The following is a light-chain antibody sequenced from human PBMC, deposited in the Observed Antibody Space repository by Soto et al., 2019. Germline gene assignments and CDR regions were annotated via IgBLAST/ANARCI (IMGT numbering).Light chain of an antibody. V-gene: IGLV2-8*01. CDR1: SSDVGGYDY. CDR3: SSYAGTNSVI. Sequence: QSALTQPPSASGSLGQSVTISCTGTSSDVGGYDYVSWFQQYPGKAPKLMIYEVNKRPSGVPDRFSGSKSGNTASLTVSGLQAEDGADDYCSSYAGTNSVIFGGGTKLAVL. J-gene: IGLJ2*01. CDR2: EVN.